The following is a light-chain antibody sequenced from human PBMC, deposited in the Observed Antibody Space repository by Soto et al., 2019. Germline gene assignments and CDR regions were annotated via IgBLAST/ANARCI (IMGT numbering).Light chain of an antibody. J-gene: IGKJ4*01. Sequence: EIVLTQSPATLSLSPGERATLSCRASQSVSSYLAWYQQKPGQAPRLLIYDASNRATGIPARFSGSGSGTVFTLTISCLEAEDFAVYYCQQRSNWPRALTFGGGTKVEIK. V-gene: IGKV3-11*01. CDR3: QQRSNWPRALT. CDR1: QSVSSY. CDR2: DAS.